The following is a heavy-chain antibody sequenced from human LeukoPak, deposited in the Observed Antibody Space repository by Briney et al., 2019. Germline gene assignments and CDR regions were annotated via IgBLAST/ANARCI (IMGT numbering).Heavy chain of an antibody. CDR3: ARLAAAGTLFDY. Sequence: GASVKVSCKASGGTFSSYAISWVRQAPGQGLEWMGWINPNSGGTNYAQKFQGRVTMTRDTSISTAYMELSRLRSDDTAVYYCARLAAAGTLFDYWGQGTLVTVSS. J-gene: IGHJ4*02. CDR2: INPNSGGT. D-gene: IGHD6-13*01. V-gene: IGHV1-2*02. CDR1: GGTFSSYA.